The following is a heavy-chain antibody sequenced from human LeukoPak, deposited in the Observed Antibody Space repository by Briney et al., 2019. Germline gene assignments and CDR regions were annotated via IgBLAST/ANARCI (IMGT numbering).Heavy chain of an antibody. CDR2: ISGSGGST. CDR1: GFTFSSYA. CDR3: ATFSRQQLLDDVFDI. V-gene: IGHV3-23*01. Sequence: TGGSLRLSCAASGFTFSSYAMSWVRQAPGKGLEWVSAISGSGGSTYYADSVKGRFTISRDNAKNSLYLQMNSLRVEDTAVYYCATFSRQQLLDDVFDIWGQGTTVTVSS. D-gene: IGHD6-13*01. J-gene: IGHJ3*02.